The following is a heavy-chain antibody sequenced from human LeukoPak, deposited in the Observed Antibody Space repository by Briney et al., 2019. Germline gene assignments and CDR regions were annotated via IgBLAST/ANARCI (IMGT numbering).Heavy chain of an antibody. V-gene: IGHV1-69*04. D-gene: IGHD3-10*01. CDR3: ARGGSGYYYYGMDV. J-gene: IGHJ6*02. CDR1: GGTFSSYA. CDR2: IIPILGIA. Sequence: ASVKVSCKASGGTFSSYAISWVRQPPGQGLEWMGRIIPILGIANYAQKFQGRVTITADKSTSTAYMELSSLRSEDTAVYYCARGGSGYYYYGMDVWGQGTTVTVSS.